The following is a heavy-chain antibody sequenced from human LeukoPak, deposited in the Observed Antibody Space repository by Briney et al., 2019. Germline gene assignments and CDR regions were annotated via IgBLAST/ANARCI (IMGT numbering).Heavy chain of an antibody. Sequence: GASVKVSCKASGYIFKNFGLIWVRQALGQGLEWMGWINPNSGGTNYAQKFQGRVTMTRDTSISTAYMELSRLRSDDTAVYYCARTPTYYYDSSGYYYDYWGQGTLVTVSS. CDR2: INPNSGGT. CDR1: GYIFKNFG. D-gene: IGHD3-22*01. CDR3: ARTPTYYYDSSGYYYDY. V-gene: IGHV1-2*02. J-gene: IGHJ4*02.